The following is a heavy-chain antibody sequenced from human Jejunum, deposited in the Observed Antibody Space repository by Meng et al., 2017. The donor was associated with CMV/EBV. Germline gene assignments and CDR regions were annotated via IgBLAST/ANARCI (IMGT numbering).Heavy chain of an antibody. CDR1: GFTFENAY. V-gene: IGHV3-15*07. CDR3: TVGYSSGYFG. J-gene: IGHJ4*02. Sequence: SCAAAGFTFENAYMNWVSQAPGKGLEWVGRVKFRAEGGATEYGALVRDRFIISRDDSRSTSYLQMNSLKTEDTAIYYCTVGYSSGYFGWGQGTLVTVSS. CDR2: VKFRAEGGAT. D-gene: IGHD6-13*01.